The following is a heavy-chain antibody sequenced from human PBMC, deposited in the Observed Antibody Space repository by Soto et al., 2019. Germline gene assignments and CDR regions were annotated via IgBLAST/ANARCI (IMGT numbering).Heavy chain of an antibody. CDR2: ISSSSSYI. V-gene: IGHV3-21*01. Sequence: GGSLRLSCAASGFTFSSYSMNWVRQAPGKGLEWVSSISSSSSYIYYADSVKGRFTISRDNAKNSLYLQMNSLRAEDTAVYYCASVLGDILTGYKAEFYYWGQGTLDTVSS. CDR1: GFTFSSYS. CDR3: ASVLGDILTGYKAEFYY. D-gene: IGHD3-9*01. J-gene: IGHJ4*02.